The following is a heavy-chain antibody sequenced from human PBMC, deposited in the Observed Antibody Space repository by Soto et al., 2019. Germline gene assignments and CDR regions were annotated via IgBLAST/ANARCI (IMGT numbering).Heavy chain of an antibody. V-gene: IGHV4-39*01. CDR2: IYYSGST. CDR1: GGSISSSSYY. D-gene: IGHD6-13*01. CDR3: ARHEYSSSWLGWFDP. Sequence: SETLSLTCTVSGGSISSSSYYWGWIRQPPGKGLEWIGSIYYSGSTYYNPSLKSRVTISVDTSKNQFSLKLSSVTAADTAVYYCARHEYSSSWLGWFDPWGQGTLVTVSS. J-gene: IGHJ5*02.